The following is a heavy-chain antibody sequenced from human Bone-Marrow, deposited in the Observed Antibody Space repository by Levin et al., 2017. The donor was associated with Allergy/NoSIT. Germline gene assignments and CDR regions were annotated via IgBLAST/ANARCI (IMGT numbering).Heavy chain of an antibody. Sequence: GGSLRLSCAASGVTVSNNYMAWVRQAPGRGLEWVSLIYSAGESRYADSVRGRFTISRDSATNTVYLEMKSLRAEDTAIYYCARNVPVTDPGYWGRGTLVTVSS. CDR2: IYSAGES. J-gene: IGHJ4*02. CDR3: ARNVPVTDPGY. D-gene: IGHD1-14*01. CDR1: GVTVSNNY. V-gene: IGHV3-53*01.